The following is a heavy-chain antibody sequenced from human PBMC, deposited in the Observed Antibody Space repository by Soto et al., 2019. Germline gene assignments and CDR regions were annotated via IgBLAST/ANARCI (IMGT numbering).Heavy chain of an antibody. CDR1: GFTFSSYG. CDR2: IWYDGSNK. J-gene: IGHJ6*02. CDR3: ARDVYSGWYNYYYYGMDV. D-gene: IGHD6-19*01. Sequence: QVQLVESGGGVVQPGRSLRLSCAASGFTFSSYGMHWVRQAPGKGLEWVAVIWYDGSNKYYADSVKGRFTISRDNSKNTLYLQMNSLRAEDTAVYYCARDVYSGWYNYYYYGMDVWGQGTTVTVSS. V-gene: IGHV3-33*01.